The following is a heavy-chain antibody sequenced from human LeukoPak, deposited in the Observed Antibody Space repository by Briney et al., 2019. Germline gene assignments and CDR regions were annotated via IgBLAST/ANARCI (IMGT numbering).Heavy chain of an antibody. CDR2: INPNSGGT. Sequence: ASVKVSCKASGYTFTGYYMHWVRQAPGQGLEWMGWINPNSGGTNYAQKFQGRVTMTRDTSISTAYMELRRLRSDDTAVYYCGRVYSRGTEFDYWGQGTLVTVSS. V-gene: IGHV1-2*02. J-gene: IGHJ4*02. CDR3: GRVYSRGTEFDY. CDR1: GYTFTGYY. D-gene: IGHD1-1*01.